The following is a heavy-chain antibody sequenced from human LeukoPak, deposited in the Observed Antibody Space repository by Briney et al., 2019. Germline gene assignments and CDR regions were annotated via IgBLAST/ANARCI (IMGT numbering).Heavy chain of an antibody. D-gene: IGHD3-10*01. J-gene: IGHJ4*02. CDR2: IKSKGDGGTT. Sequence: GGSLRLSCAASGFTFSNAWMNWVRQAPGKGLEWVGRIKSKGDGGTTDYAAPVKGRFTISREDSKTTPYLQMNSLKNEDTAVYYCTTDYGSGSYFSDYWGQGTLITVSS. CDR3: TTDYGSGSYFSDY. V-gene: IGHV3-15*01. CDR1: GFTFSNAW.